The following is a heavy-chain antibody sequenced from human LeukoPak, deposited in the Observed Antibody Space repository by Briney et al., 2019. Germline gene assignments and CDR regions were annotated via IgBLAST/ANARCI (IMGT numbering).Heavy chain of an antibody. J-gene: IGHJ3*02. V-gene: IGHV1-69*13. CDR3: ATGRYCSSTSCSWAFDI. Sequence: ASVKVSCKASGYTFTSYGISWVRQAPGQGLEWMGGIIPIFGTANYAQKFQGRVTITADESTSTAYMELSSLRSEDTAVYYCATGRYCSSTSCSWAFDIWGRGTMVTVSS. CDR2: IIPIFGTA. D-gene: IGHD2-2*01. CDR1: GYTFTSYG.